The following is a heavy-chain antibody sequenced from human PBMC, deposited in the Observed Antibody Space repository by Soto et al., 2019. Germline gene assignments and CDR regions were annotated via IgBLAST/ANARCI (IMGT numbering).Heavy chain of an antibody. CDR2: ISWRGSNK. D-gene: IGHD6-19*01. CDR3: AKDGATPVAARCIDY. CDR1: GFNFSHYA. J-gene: IGHJ4*02. Sequence: GGSLRLSCEASGFNFSHYAMHWVRQAPGKGLEWLAIISWRGSNKYSAKPVKGRFTISRDNSKSTLYLQMNSLRLEDTAVYYCAKDGATPVAARCIDYWGQGTPVTVSS. V-gene: IGHV3-30*18.